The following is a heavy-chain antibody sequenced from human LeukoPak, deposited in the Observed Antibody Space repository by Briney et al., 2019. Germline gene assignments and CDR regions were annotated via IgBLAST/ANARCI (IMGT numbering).Heavy chain of an antibody. V-gene: IGHV3-48*03. Sequence: GGSLRLSCAASGFTFSSYEMNWVRQAPGKGLEWVSYISSSGSTIYYADSVKGRFTISRDNAKNSLYLQMNSLRAEDTAVYYCASSVIMVRGVDTDYWGQGTLVTVSS. J-gene: IGHJ4*02. CDR2: ISSSGSTI. CDR3: ASSVIMVRGVDTDY. CDR1: GFTFSSYE. D-gene: IGHD3-10*01.